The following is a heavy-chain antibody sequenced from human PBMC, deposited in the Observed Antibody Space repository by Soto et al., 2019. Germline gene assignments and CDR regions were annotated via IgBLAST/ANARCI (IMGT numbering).Heavy chain of an antibody. CDR3: ARSHTYYYDSSGYGPMDY. CDR1: GGTFSSYA. D-gene: IGHD3-22*01. V-gene: IGHV1-69*13. J-gene: IGHJ4*02. Sequence: ASVKVSCKASGGTFSSYAISWVRQAPGQGLEWMGGIIPIFGTANYAQKFQGRVTITADESTSTAYMELSSLRSEDTAVYYCARSHTYYYDSSGYGPMDYWGQGTLVTVSS. CDR2: IIPIFGTA.